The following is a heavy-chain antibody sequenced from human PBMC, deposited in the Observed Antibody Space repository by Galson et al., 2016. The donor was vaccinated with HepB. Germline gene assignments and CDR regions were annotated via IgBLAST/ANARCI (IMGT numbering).Heavy chain of an antibody. D-gene: IGHD1-14*01. CDR3: AKSVGGNLYYSRFYGMDV. V-gene: IGHV3-23*01. CDR1: EFIFSSYA. CDR2: ISNGGDKT. Sequence: SLRLSCAASEFIFSSYALSWVRQAPGKGLEWVSAISNGGDKTYSADSVQGRFIISRENPANTLYLEMNSLRAEDTATYYCAKSVGGNLYYSRFYGMDVWGKGTTVTVSS. J-gene: IGHJ6*04.